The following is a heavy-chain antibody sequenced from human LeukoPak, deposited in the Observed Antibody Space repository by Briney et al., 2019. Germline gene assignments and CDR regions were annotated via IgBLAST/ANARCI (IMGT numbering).Heavy chain of an antibody. V-gene: IGHV1-2*02. Sequence: ASVKASCKASGYTFTGYYMHWVRQAPGQGLEWMGWINPNSGGTNYAQKFQGRVTMTRDTSISTAYMELSRLRSDDTAVYYCARPIFTYYYDSSGYSTFDYWGQGTLVTVSS. CDR1: GYTFTGYY. D-gene: IGHD3-22*01. CDR3: ARPIFTYYYDSSGYSTFDY. J-gene: IGHJ4*02. CDR2: INPNSGGT.